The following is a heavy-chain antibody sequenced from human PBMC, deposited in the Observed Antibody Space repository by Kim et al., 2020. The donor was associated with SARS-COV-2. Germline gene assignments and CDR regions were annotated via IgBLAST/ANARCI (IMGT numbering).Heavy chain of an antibody. D-gene: IGHD3-22*01. Sequence: SLQMQVTISGDTSKNKFSLKLSSVTAADTAVYYCARHISYDSYYYYGMDVWGQGTTVTVSS. J-gene: IGHJ6*02. V-gene: IGHV4-59*08. CDR3: ARHISYDSYYYYGMDV.